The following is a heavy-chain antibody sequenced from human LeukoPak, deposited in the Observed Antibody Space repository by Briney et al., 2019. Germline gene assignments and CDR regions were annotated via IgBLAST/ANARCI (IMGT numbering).Heavy chain of an antibody. CDR2: FDPEDGET. CDR3: ATTLDYGDYFDY. D-gene: IGHD4-17*01. J-gene: IGHJ4*02. V-gene: IGHV1-24*01. Sequence: ASVKVSCKVSGSTLTELSMHWVRQAPGKGLEWMGGFDPEDGETIYAQKFQGRVTMTEDTSTDTAYMELSSLRSEDTAVYYCATTLDYGDYFDYWGQGTLVTVSS. CDR1: GSTLTELS.